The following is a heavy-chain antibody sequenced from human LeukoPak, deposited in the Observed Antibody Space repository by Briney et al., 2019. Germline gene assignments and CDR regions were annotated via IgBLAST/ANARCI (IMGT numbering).Heavy chain of an antibody. V-gene: IGHV3-7*01. Sequence: GGSLRLSCAASGFTFSSYWMSWVRQAPGKGLEWVANIKQDGSEKYYVDSVKGRFTISRDNAKNPLYLQMNSLRAEDTAVYYCARDATTTRIISVDAFDIWGQGTMVTVSS. CDR2: IKQDGSEK. D-gene: IGHD1-1*01. CDR1: GFTFSSYW. CDR3: ARDATTTRIISVDAFDI. J-gene: IGHJ3*02.